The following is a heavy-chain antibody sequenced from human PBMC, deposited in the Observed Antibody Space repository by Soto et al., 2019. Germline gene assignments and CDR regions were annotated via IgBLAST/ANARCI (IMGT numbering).Heavy chain of an antibody. Sequence: EVQLVESGGGLVQPGGSLRLSCVASGFTFSTDSMNWVRQAPGKGLEWVAHISTSGATRYYADSVKGRFTISRDNAKTSLYLQMDSMRNEDTAVYYCARFFGSGFDYWGQGTLVTVSS. J-gene: IGHJ4*02. CDR3: ARFFGSGFDY. CDR2: ISTSGATR. CDR1: GFTFSTDS. V-gene: IGHV3-48*02. D-gene: IGHD6-19*01.